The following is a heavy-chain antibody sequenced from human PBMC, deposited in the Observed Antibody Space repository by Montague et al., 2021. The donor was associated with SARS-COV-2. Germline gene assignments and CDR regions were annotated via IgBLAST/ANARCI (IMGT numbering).Heavy chain of an antibody. J-gene: IGHJ4*02. CDR3: ARGQGEITMIGVVLTAAAHYFDY. CDR1: GGSLSGYD. V-gene: IGHV4-34*01. Sequence: SETLSLTCAVYGGSLSGYDWSWIRQPPGKGLEWIGEINHSGSTKYNPSFKSRVSISVDTSKNQFSLKLNSVTAADTAVYYCARGQGEITMIGVVLTAAAHYFDYWGQGTLVTVSP. CDR2: INHSGST. D-gene: IGHD3-22*01.